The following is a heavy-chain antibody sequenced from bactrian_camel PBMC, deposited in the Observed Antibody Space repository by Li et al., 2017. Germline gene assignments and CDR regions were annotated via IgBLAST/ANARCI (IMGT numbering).Heavy chain of an antibody. CDR3: AAGWGIRPRIANLDCYEYQS. CDR2: VDNRGSI. D-gene: IGHD4*01. Sequence: HVQLVESGGGSVQAGGSLRLTCEVSGLTHSNYCYGWFRQSPGKEREGVASVDNRGSIIVAESVKGRFTISQDNAKKTLYLDINNLKPDDTGVYYCAAGWGIRPRIANLDCYEYQSWGPGTQVTVS. J-gene: IGHJ4*01. V-gene: IGHV3S55*01. CDR1: GLTHSNYC.